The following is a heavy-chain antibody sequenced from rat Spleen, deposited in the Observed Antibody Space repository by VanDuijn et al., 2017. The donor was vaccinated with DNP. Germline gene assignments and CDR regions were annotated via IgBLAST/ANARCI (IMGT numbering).Heavy chain of an antibody. V-gene: IGHV5-31*01. CDR3: ATGIPTWFAY. CDR2: ISSTGDNT. D-gene: IGHD1-4*01. CDR1: GFIFSNYW. Sequence: EVQLVESGGGPVQPGRSLKLSCVASGFIFSNYWMTWIRQAPGKGLEWVASISSTGDNTYYSDSVKGRFSLSRDNAKSTLYLQMDSLRSEDTATYYCATGIPTWFAYWGQGTLVTVSS. J-gene: IGHJ3*01.